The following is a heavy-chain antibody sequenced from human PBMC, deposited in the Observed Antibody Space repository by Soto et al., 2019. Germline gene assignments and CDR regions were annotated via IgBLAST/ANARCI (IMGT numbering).Heavy chain of an antibody. V-gene: IGHV1-18*04. Sequence: ASLKVSCKASGYTFTSYGSSWVRQAPGQGLEWMGWISAYNGNTNYAQKLQGRVTMTTDTSTSTAYMELRSLRSDDTAVYYCARVEAAAGTWWFDPWGQGTLVTVSS. CDR1: GYTFTSYG. CDR2: ISAYNGNT. J-gene: IGHJ5*02. CDR3: ARVEAAAGTWWFDP. D-gene: IGHD6-13*01.